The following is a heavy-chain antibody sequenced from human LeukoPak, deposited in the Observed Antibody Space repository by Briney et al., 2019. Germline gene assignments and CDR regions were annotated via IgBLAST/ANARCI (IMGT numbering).Heavy chain of an antibody. CDR2: IHPGDSVA. V-gene: IGHV5-51*01. CDR3: ARQVGGSQLFDY. D-gene: IGHD1-26*01. J-gene: IGHJ4*02. Sequence: GESLRISCKGSGYTFTTYWIGWVRQMPGKGLEWMGIIHPGDSVARYSPSFQGQVTISVDKSISTAYLQWSSLKASDTAMYYCARQVGGSQLFDYWGQGTLVTVSS. CDR1: GYTFTTYW.